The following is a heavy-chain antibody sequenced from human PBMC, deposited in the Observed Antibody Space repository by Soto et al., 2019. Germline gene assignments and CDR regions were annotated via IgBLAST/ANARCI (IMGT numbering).Heavy chain of an antibody. CDR1: GAPVSSETHF. Sequence: PSETLSLTCTVSGAPVSSETHFWTWIRQPPGKGLEWIGYMYYNGITNSNPALKSRVTLSVDRSRNQFSLSPNSVTAADTAVYYCAREDMSGTYYFDYWGPGTQVTVSS. J-gene: IGHJ4*02. V-gene: IGHV4-61*01. CDR3: AREDMSGTYYFDY. CDR2: MYYNGIT. D-gene: IGHD1-26*01.